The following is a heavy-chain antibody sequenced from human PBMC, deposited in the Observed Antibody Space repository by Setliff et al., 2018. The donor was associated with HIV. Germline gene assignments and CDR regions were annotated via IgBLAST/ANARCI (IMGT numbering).Heavy chain of an antibody. J-gene: IGHJ4*02. Sequence: PSETLSLTCTVSGVSISSDYYFWTWIRQPAGKGLEWIGRIYIRGGTSYSPSLNSRATISLDPSKNQFSLKLTSVTAPDTAVYYCARKGDWNYPYDYWGQGRLVTVSS. V-gene: IGHV4-61*02. D-gene: IGHD1-7*01. CDR2: IYIRGGT. CDR3: ARKGDWNYPYDY. CDR1: GVSISSDYYF.